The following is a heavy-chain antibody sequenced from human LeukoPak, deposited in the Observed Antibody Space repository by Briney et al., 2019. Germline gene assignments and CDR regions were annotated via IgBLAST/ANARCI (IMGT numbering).Heavy chain of an antibody. V-gene: IGHV3-30*04. D-gene: IGHD3-10*01. CDR3: AELLWFGDPFDY. CDR1: RFTVSSYA. Sequence: GRSLRLSCAASRFTVSSYAIHWVRQAPGKGLEWVAVISYDGSNKYYADSVKGRFTISRDNSKNTLYLQMNSLRAEDTAVYYCAELLWFGDPFDYWGQGTLVTVSS. CDR2: ISYDGSNK. J-gene: IGHJ4*02.